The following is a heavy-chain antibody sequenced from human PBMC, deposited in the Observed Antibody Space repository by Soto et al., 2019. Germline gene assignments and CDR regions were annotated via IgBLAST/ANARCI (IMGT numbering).Heavy chain of an antibody. V-gene: IGHV3-23*01. D-gene: IGHD2-15*01. J-gene: IGHJ4*02. CDR3: AKHTKVVNPSVDRGYYFDY. Sequence: GGSLRLSCAASGFTFSSYAMSWVRQAPGKGLEWVSAISGSGGSTYYADSVKGRFTISRDNSKNTLYLQMNSLRAEDTAVDYCAKHTKVVNPSVDRGYYFDYWGLGTLVAVSS. CDR2: ISGSGGST. CDR1: GFTFSSYA.